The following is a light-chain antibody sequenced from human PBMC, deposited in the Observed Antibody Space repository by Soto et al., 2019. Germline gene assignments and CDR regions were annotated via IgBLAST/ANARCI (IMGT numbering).Light chain of an antibody. J-gene: IGKJ5*01. CDR2: GAS. CDR3: QPYNDWPLT. Sequence: EIVMTQSPATLSVSPGERATLSCRASQSVSINLAWYQQKPGQAPRLLIYGASTRATGIPARFSGSGSGTEFTLTISSLQSEDFAVYYCQPYNDWPLTFGQGTRLEIK. V-gene: IGKV3-15*01. CDR1: QSVSIN.